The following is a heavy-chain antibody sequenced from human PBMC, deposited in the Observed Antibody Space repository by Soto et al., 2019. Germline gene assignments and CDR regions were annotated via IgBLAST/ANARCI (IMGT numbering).Heavy chain of an antibody. J-gene: IGHJ4*02. CDR3: AREGGESSDGLYYFDS. D-gene: IGHD3-16*01. CDR1: GGSTSSDNY. CDR2: IYYSGNT. V-gene: IGHV4-30-4*01. Sequence: SETLSLTCTVSGGSTSSDNYWSWIRQPPGKGLEWIGHIYYSGNTDYNPSLKSRLAISIDTSQNQFSLKLSSVTAAYTAGYFCAREGGESSDGLYYFDSWGQGSLVTVSS.